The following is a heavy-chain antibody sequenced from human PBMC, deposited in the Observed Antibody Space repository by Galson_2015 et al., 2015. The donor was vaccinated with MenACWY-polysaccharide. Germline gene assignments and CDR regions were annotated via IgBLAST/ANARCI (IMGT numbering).Heavy chain of an antibody. CDR3: ARGSHYSYYYMDV. Sequence: SVKVSCKASGYTFGSRDINWVRQATGRGLEWMGWMNPNSGNTGYAQKFKGRVTMTRNTSITTAYMELSSLRSEDTAVYYCARGSHYSYYYMDVWGKGTTVIVSS. CDR2: MNPNSGNT. J-gene: IGHJ6*03. CDR1: GYTFGSRD. V-gene: IGHV1-8*01.